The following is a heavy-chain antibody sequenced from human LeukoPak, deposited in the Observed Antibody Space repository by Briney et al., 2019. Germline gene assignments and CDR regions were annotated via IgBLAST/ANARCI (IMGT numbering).Heavy chain of an antibody. CDR2: ISYDGSNK. J-gene: IGHJ3*01. CDR1: GFTFDDYA. V-gene: IGHV3-30*18. CDR3: AKFFTGEYVRAFDV. Sequence: GGSLRLSCAASGFTFDDYAMHWVRQAPGKGLEWVAVISYDGSNKYYADSVKGRFTISRDNSKNTLYLQMNSLRAEDTAVYYCAKFFTGEYVRAFDVWGQGTMVTVSS. D-gene: IGHD2-8*02.